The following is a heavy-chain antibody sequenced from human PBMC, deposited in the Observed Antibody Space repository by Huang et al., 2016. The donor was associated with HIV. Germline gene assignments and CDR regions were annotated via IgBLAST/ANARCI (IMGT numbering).Heavy chain of an antibody. V-gene: IGHV1-69*13. D-gene: IGHD3-16*01. CDR1: GGSFNNFV. J-gene: IGHJ3*01. CDR2: IIPRVGTR. CDR3: AKRGGAWGSPYAFDL. Sequence: QVQLVQSGAEVRKPGSSVKVSCRASGGSFNNFVINWVRQAPGQGLEWMGGIIPRVGTRNDAQRFKDRVTITADETTGVVHLEVTSLRSDDTAVYFCAKRGGAWGSPYAFDLWGPGTMVTVSS.